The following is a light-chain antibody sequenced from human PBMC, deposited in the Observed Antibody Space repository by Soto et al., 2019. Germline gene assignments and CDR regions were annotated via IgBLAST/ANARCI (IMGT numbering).Light chain of an antibody. CDR3: QQYNNWPLT. CDR1: QSVSSY. CDR2: DAS. V-gene: IGKV3-15*01. Sequence: EIVLTQSPATLSLSPGERATLSCRASQSVSSYLAWYQQKPGQAPRLLIYDASTRATGIPARFSGSGSGTDFTLTISSLQSEDFAVYYCQQYNNWPLTFGGGTKVDIK. J-gene: IGKJ4*01.